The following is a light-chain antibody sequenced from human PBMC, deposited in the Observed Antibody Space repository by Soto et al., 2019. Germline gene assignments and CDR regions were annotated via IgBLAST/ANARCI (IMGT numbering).Light chain of an antibody. CDR3: QQYGSSPST. CDR1: QSVSSNY. V-gene: IGKV3-20*01. Sequence: EIVLTQSPGTLSLSPGERAALSCRASQSVSSNYLAWYQQKPGQAPRLVIYGASSRATGIPDRFSGSGSETDFTLTISRLEPEDFAVYYCQQYGSSPSTFGQGTKLEIK. J-gene: IGKJ2*01. CDR2: GAS.